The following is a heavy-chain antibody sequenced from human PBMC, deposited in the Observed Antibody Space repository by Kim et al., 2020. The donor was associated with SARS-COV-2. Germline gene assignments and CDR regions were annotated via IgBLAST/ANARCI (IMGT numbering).Heavy chain of an antibody. V-gene: IGHV3-11*03. J-gene: IGHJ4*02. CDR1: GFTFSDYY. Sequence: GGSLRLSCAASGFTFSDYYMSWIRQAPGKGLEWVSYISSSSSYTNYADSVKGRFTISRDNAKNSLYLQMNSLRAEDTAVYYCHYSRVVTARDDYWGQGTLVTVSS. CDR2: ISSSSSYT. CDR3: HYSRVVTARDDY. D-gene: IGHD2-21*02.